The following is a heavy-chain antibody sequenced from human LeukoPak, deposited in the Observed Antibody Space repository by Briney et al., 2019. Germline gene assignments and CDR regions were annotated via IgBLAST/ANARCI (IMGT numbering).Heavy chain of an antibody. CDR3: ARPLGQGNEYGMDV. CDR1: GGSISSYY. Sequence: SETLSLTCTVSGGSISSYYWSWIRQPPGKGLEWIGEINHSGSTNYNPSLKSRVTISVDTSKNQFSLKLTSVTAADTAVYYCARPLGQGNEYGMDVWGQGTTVTVSS. V-gene: IGHV4-34*01. D-gene: IGHD1-1*01. CDR2: INHSGST. J-gene: IGHJ6*02.